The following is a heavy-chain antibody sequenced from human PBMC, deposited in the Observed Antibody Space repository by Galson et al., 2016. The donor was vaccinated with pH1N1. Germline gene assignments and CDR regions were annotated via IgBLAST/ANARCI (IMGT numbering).Heavy chain of an antibody. Sequence: SETLSLTCTVSSGSISSNDYYWTWIRQTPGKGLEWIGTIYFSGSTYDNPSLKSRVTISVDTSKNQFSLKLSAVTAADTAVYYCAREDCSSGPCPLDSWGQGTLVIVSS. J-gene: IGHJ4*02. CDR3: AREDCSSGPCPLDS. D-gene: IGHD2-15*01. V-gene: IGHV4-39*07. CDR1: SGSISSNDYY. CDR2: IYFSGST.